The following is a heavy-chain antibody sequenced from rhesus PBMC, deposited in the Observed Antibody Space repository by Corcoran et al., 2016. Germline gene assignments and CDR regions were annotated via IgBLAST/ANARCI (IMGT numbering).Heavy chain of an antibody. V-gene: IGHV4S12*01. CDR2: IYSNTEST. CDR1: GGSISSSNW. D-gene: IGHD4-23*01. Sequence: QVQLQESGPGLVKPSETMSLTCAGSGGSISSSNWGSWIRQPPGKGREWIVGIYSNTESTNYNPSLKNRVTISKDTSKNQFSLKLSSVTAADTAVYYCARIEYTTMDVWGRGVLVTVSS. J-gene: IGHJ5-2*02. CDR3: ARIEYTTMDV.